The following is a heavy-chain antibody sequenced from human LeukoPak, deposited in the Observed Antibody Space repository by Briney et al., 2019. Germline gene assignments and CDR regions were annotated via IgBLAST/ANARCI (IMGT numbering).Heavy chain of an antibody. CDR1: GGSFSGYY. CDR3: ARSRYCSSTSCYDQNWFDP. J-gene: IGHJ5*02. D-gene: IGHD2-2*01. V-gene: IGHV4-34*01. Sequence: SETLSLTCAVYGGSFSGYYWSWIRQPPGKGLEWIGEINHSGSTNYNPSLKSRVTISVDTSKNQFSLKLSPVTAADTAVYYCARSRYCSSTSCYDQNWFDPWGQGTLVTVSS. CDR2: INHSGST.